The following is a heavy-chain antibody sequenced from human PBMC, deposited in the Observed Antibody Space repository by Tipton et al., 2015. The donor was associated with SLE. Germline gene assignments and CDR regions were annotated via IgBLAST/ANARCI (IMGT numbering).Heavy chain of an antibody. D-gene: IGHD3-22*01. J-gene: IGHJ4*02. CDR1: GGSISSSSYY. CDR3: ARDSPYDSSGYYSDY. Sequence: TLSLTCTVSGGSISSSSYYWGWIRQPPGKGLEWIGSIYYSGSTYYNPSLKSRVTISVDTSKNQFSLKLSSMTAADTAVYFCARDSPYDSSGYYSDYWGQGTQVTVSS. V-gene: IGHV4-39*07. CDR2: IYYSGST.